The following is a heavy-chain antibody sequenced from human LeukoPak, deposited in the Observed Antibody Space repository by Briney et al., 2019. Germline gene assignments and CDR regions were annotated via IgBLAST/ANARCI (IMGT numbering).Heavy chain of an antibody. D-gene: IGHD6-19*01. V-gene: IGHV3-21*05. J-gene: IGHJ4*02. Sequence: PGASLRLPCAASGFTFSSYSINWVRQAPRQGLEWVSYISSSSSYTDYADSVKGRFTISRDNAKNSLYLQMNSLRAEDTAVYYCARGSSAWLAYCDSWGRGNLVTVSS. CDR3: ARGSSAWLAYCDS. CDR1: GFTFSSYS. CDR2: ISSSSSYT.